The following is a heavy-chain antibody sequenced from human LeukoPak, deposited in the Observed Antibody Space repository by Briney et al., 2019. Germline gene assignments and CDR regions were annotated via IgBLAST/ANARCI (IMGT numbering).Heavy chain of an antibody. D-gene: IGHD3-3*01. CDR2: IQQDGGAE. J-gene: IGHJ4*02. Sequence: PGGSLRLSCAASGFTFTTYWMGWVRQAPGKGLERVANIQQDGGAEHYADSVKGRFTISRDNAKNSLYLQMNSLRAEDTAVYYCARIDDFWSGYLPFDYWGQGTLVTVSS. V-gene: IGHV3-7*01. CDR3: ARIDDFWSGYLPFDY. CDR1: GFTFTTYW.